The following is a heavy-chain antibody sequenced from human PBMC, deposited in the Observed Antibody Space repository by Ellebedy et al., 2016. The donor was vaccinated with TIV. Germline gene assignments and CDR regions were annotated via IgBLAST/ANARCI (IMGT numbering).Heavy chain of an antibody. CDR2: ISGSGRDT. V-gene: IGHV3-23*01. D-gene: IGHD6-13*01. Sequence: GESLKISCAASGFTFSSYAMSWVRQAPGKGLEWVSGISGSGRDTYYADSVKGRFTVSRDNSKNTLYLHMNSLRPEDTAVYYCAKDVAAARNHFDYWGQGTLVTVSS. CDR1: GFTFSSYA. CDR3: AKDVAAARNHFDY. J-gene: IGHJ4*02.